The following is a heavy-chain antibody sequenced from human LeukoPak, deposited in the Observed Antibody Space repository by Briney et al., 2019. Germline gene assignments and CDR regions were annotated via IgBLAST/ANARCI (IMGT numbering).Heavy chain of an antibody. V-gene: IGHV3-23*01. D-gene: IGHD3-22*01. CDR1: GFAFSGYA. CDR2: ISGSGIST. J-gene: IGHJ1*01. Sequence: GGSLRLSCAASGFAFSGYAMSWGRQAPGKGLEWVSVISGSGISTYNADSVKGRFTISRDNSKNTLSLQMNSLRADDASVTYEANAYYYDSNNYRAQFIQHWGQGTLVTVSS. CDR3: ANAYYYDSNNYRAQFIQH.